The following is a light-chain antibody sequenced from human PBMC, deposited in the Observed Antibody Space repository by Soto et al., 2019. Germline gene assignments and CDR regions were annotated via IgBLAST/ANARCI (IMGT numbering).Light chain of an antibody. CDR2: DVN. CDR1: SSDVGYYNY. CDR3: FSYAGFYTLL. J-gene: IGLJ2*01. Sequence: QSVLTQPRSVSGSPGQSVTICCTGTSSDVGYYNYVSWYQQHPGKAPKLMIYDVNKRPSGVPDRFSGSKSRNTASLTISGLQAEDEADYYCFSYAGFYTLLFGGGTKVTVL. V-gene: IGLV2-11*01.